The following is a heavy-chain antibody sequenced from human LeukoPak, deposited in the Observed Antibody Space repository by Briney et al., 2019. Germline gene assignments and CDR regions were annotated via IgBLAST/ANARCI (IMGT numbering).Heavy chain of an antibody. Sequence: PGGSLRLSCAASGFTFSNYWMSCVRQAPGKGLEWVANIKQDRSEKYYVDSVKGRFTISRDNAKNSLYLQMNSLRAEDTAVYYCARGSVAYSYDSSGYSPVYYFDYWGQGTLVTVSS. CDR2: IKQDRSEK. D-gene: IGHD3-22*01. J-gene: IGHJ4*02. V-gene: IGHV3-7*01. CDR3: ARGSVAYSYDSSGYSPVYYFDY. CDR1: GFTFSNYW.